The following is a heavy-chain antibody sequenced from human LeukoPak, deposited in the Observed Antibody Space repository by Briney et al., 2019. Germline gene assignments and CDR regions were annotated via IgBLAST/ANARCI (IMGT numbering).Heavy chain of an antibody. CDR2: LWFGGTT. D-gene: IGHD1-26*01. Sequence: SETLSLTCTVSGDSISSRDSYWGWVRQPPGKGLEWIGSLWFGGTTSYNPSLKSRVTISVDTSKNQFSLKLSSVTAADTAVYYCARGRRGSYFQDYWGQGTLVTVSS. CDR3: ARGRRGSYFQDY. J-gene: IGHJ4*02. CDR1: GDSISSRDSY. V-gene: IGHV4-39*07.